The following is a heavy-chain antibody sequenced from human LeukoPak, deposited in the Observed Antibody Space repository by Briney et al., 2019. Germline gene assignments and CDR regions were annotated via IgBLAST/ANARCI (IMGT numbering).Heavy chain of an antibody. D-gene: IGHD2-2*02. CDR2: INPNSGGT. Sequence: ASVKVSCKASGYTFTGYYMHWVRQAPGQGLEWMGWINPNSGGTNYAQKFQGRVTMTRDTSISTAYMELSRLRSDDTAVYYCARVYCSSTSCYREYFDYWGQGTLVTVSS. V-gene: IGHV1-2*02. CDR3: ARVYCSSTSCYREYFDY. CDR1: GYTFTGYY. J-gene: IGHJ4*02.